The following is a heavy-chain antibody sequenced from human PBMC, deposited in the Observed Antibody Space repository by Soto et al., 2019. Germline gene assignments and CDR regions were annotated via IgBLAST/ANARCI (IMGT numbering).Heavy chain of an antibody. CDR1: CASISRYY. D-gene: IGHD3-10*01. Sequence: ETLSLTCTVACASISRYYCSWIRQPAGKGLELIGRIYTSGSTNYNPSLKSRVTMSVDTSKNQFSLKLSSVTAADTAVYYCARDWTDRDYVFLWFGELSGGWFDPWGQGTLVTVSS. J-gene: IGHJ5*02. CDR3: ARDWTDRDYVFLWFGELSGGWFDP. V-gene: IGHV4-4*07. CDR2: IYTSGST.